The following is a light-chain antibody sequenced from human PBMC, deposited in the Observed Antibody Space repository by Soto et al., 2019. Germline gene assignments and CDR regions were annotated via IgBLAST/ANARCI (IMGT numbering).Light chain of an antibody. J-gene: IGKJ3*01. CDR1: QSVSSN. V-gene: IGKV3-15*01. Sequence: EIVLTQSPATLSVSPGERATLSCRASQSVSSNLAWYQHKPGQAPRLLIYAASTRATGIPARFSGSGSGTDFTLTISRLQSEDFAVYYCHQYHHWPPSFAFGPGTKVDI. CDR2: AAS. CDR3: HQYHHWPPSFA.